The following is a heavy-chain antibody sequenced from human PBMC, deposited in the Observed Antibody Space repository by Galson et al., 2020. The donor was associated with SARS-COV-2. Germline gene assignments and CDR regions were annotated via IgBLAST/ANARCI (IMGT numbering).Heavy chain of an antibody. D-gene: IGHD3-22*01. CDR1: GYTFTSYG. Sequence: RDSVKVSCKASGYTFTSYGISWVRQATGHGLERMGWIGPYNGNTNYAQRNQGRVTMTTDTSTSTAYLELRSLRSDDTAVYYCARGATNQYYYDSSGYKNFFDYCGQGTLVTVSS. CDR3: ARGATNQYYYDSSGYKNFFDY. CDR2: IGPYNGNT. J-gene: IGHJ4*02. V-gene: IGHV1-18*01.